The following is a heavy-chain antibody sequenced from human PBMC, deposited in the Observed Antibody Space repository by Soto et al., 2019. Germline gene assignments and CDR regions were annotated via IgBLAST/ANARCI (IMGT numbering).Heavy chain of an antibody. CDR3: ARLEMASYYFDY. D-gene: IGHD5-12*01. V-gene: IGHV2-5*02. J-gene: IGHJ4*02. CDR2: IYWDDDK. CDR1: GFSLSTSGVG. Sequence: QITLKESGPTLVKPTQTLTLTCTFSGFSLSTSGVGVGWIRQPPGNALEWLALIYWDDDKRYSPSLKSRLTITKDTSKNQVVLTMTNMDPVDTATYYCARLEMASYYFDYWGQGTLVTVSS.